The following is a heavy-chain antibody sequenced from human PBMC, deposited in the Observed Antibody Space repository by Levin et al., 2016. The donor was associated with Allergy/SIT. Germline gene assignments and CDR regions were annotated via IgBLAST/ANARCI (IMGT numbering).Heavy chain of an antibody. CDR2: IRGSGDST. D-gene: IGHD3-22*01. CDR3: VKDLTSSGYYYFDF. Sequence: GGSLRLSCSASGFTFSSYAMHWVRQAPGKGLEYVSAIRGSGDSTYYADSVKGRFTISRDNSKNTLYLQMSSLRAEDTAVYYCVKDLTSSGYYYFDFWGQGTLVTVSS. V-gene: IGHV3-64D*09. CDR1: GFTFSSYA. J-gene: IGHJ4*02.